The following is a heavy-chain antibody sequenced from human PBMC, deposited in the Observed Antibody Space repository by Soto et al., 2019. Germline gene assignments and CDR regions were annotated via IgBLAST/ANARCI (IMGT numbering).Heavy chain of an antibody. J-gene: IGHJ4*02. CDR3: GSGPSTTWIDN. Sequence: PSETLSLNCTVSGGSITSHHYYWGWIRQPPGKGLEWIGSIYSGGNTYYNPSLRSRLTIFVDTAKNLISLKLSSVTAADSAIYYCGSGPSTTWIDNWGLGTQVTVSS. D-gene: IGHD2-2*01. V-gene: IGHV4-39*01. CDR1: GGSITSHHYY. CDR2: IYSGGNT.